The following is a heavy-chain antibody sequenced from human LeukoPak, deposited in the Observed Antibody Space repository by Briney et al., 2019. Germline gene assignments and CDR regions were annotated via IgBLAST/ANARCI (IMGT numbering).Heavy chain of an antibody. V-gene: IGHV3-7*01. J-gene: IGHJ4*02. CDR2: IKQGGSEK. CDR1: GFTFSSYW. Sequence: PGGSLRLSCAASGFTFSSYWMSWVRQAPGKGLEWVANIKQGGSEKYYVDSVKGRFTISRDNAKNSLYLQMNSLRAEDTAVYYCAREDYDFWSGYDYWGQGTLVTVSS. D-gene: IGHD3-3*01. CDR3: AREDYDFWSGYDY.